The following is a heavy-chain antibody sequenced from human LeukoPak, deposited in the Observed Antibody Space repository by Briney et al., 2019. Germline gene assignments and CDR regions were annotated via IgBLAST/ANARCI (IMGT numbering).Heavy chain of an antibody. Sequence: PGGSLRLSCAGSGFTFSLYNMHWVRQAPGKGLEWVALISFGGSPKYYADSVKGRFTISRDNSKNTLFLQMSNLKAEDTAVYYCAREGASNGYHYGMDVWGQGTTVSVS. J-gene: IGHJ6*02. CDR2: ISFGGSPK. V-gene: IGHV3-30*04. CDR3: AREGASNGYHYGMDV. CDR1: GFTFSLYN. D-gene: IGHD5-12*01.